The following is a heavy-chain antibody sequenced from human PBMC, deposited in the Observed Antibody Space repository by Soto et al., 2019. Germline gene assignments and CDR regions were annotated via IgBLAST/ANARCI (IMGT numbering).Heavy chain of an antibody. D-gene: IGHD2-8*01. CDR2: ISGNSGKT. V-gene: IGHV3-23*01. CDR1: GFTFSSYA. Sequence: GGSLRLSCTASGFTFSSYAMSWDRQAPGKELEWVSTISGNSGKTNYAESVKGRFSISRDNSKNTVHLQLDSLRAEDTAVYFCAKLGFVLMELYYFHQWGHGTLVTVSS. J-gene: IGHJ4*01. CDR3: AKLGFVLMELYYFHQ.